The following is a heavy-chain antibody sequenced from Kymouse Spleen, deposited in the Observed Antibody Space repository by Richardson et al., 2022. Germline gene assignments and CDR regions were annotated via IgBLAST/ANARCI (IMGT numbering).Heavy chain of an antibody. J-gene: IGHJ5*02. Sequence: QLQLQESGPGLVKPSETLSLTCTVSGGSISSSSYYWGWIRQPPGKGLEWIGSIYYSGSTYYNPSLKSRVTISVDTSKNQFSLKLSSVTAADTAVYYCARWLDTAMAPTVTTFNWFDPWGQGTLVTVSS. CDR2: IYYSGST. V-gene: IGHV4-39*01. CDR3: ARWLDTAMAPTVTTFNWFDP. CDR1: GGSISSSSYY. D-gene: IGHD5-18,IGHD5-18*01.